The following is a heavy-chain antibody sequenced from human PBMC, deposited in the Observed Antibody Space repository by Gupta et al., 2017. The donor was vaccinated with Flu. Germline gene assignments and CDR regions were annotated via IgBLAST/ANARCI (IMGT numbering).Heavy chain of an antibody. CDR1: GFSLTDHT. D-gene: IGHD5-18*01. CDR3: ARGDIWIQPHYFVY. Sequence: EVQLEESGGGLVKPGGSLSLSCALSGFSLTDHTLIWVRQAPGKGLEWISSIGNPVDYTYYADSIKGRFTMSRDVARNSVSLQLSNLRAEDTAVYYCARGDIWIQPHYFVYWGQGTLVTVSS. CDR2: IGNPVDYT. V-gene: IGHV3-21*02. J-gene: IGHJ4*02.